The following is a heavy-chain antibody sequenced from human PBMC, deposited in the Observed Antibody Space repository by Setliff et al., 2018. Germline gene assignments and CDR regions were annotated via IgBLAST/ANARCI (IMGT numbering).Heavy chain of an antibody. D-gene: IGHD4-4*01. CDR1: GGSISSGSYY. V-gene: IGHV4-61*09. J-gene: IGHJ4*02. CDR3: ASYRQDVNY. CDR2: IYTSGST. Sequence: SETLSLTCTVSGGSISSGSYYWSWIRQPAGKGLEWIGHIYTSGSTNYNPSLKSRVTISVDTSKNQFSLKLSSVNAADTAVYYCASYRQDVNYWGQGTLVTVSS.